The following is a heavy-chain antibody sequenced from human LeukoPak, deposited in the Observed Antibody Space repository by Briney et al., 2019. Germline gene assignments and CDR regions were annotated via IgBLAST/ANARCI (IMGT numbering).Heavy chain of an antibody. CDR2: IYYSGST. J-gene: IGHJ3*02. Sequence: SETLSLTCTVSGGSISSYYWSWIRQPPGKGLGWIGYIYYSGSTNYNPSLKSRVTISVDTSKNQFSLKLSSVTAADTAVYYCARILRSSSPDAFDIWGQGTMVTVSS. V-gene: IGHV4-59*01. D-gene: IGHD2-8*01. CDR3: ARILRSSSPDAFDI. CDR1: GGSISSYY.